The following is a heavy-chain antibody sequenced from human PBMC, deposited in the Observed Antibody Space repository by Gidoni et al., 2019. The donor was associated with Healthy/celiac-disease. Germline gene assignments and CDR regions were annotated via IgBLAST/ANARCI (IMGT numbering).Heavy chain of an antibody. Sequence: EVQLVASGGGLVQPGRSLRLSCAASGFTFDDYAMHWVRQAPGKGLEWVSGISWNSGSIGYADSVKGRFTISRDNAKNSLYLQMNSLRAEDTALYYCAKDPGFGIFYWGQGTLVTVSS. CDR2: ISWNSGSI. D-gene: IGHD3-3*01. CDR3: AKDPGFGIFY. CDR1: GFTFDDYA. V-gene: IGHV3-9*01. J-gene: IGHJ4*02.